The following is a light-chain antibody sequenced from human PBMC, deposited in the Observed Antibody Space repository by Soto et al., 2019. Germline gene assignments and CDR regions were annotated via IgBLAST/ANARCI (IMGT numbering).Light chain of an antibody. Sequence: DIQMTQSPSSLSASVGDRVTITCRASQGISNYLARYQQKPGKVPKLLIYAASTLQSGVPSRFSDSGSGTDFTLTISSLQPEDVANYYVQKYNCAPFTFRPGTKVDIK. CDR2: AAS. V-gene: IGKV1-27*01. CDR3: QKYNCAPFT. J-gene: IGKJ3*01. CDR1: QGISNY.